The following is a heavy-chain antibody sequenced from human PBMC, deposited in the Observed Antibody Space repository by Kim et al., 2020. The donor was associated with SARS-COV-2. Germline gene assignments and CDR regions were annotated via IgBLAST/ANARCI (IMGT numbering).Heavy chain of an antibody. D-gene: IGHD3-10*01. Sequence: GGSLRLSCAASGFTFDDYAMHWVRQAPGKGLEWVSGISWNSGSIGYADSVKGRFTISRDNAKNSLYLQMNSLRAEDTALYYCAKDGGFGELLRSWFDPWGQGTLVTVSS. CDR1: GFTFDDYA. V-gene: IGHV3-9*01. J-gene: IGHJ5*02. CDR3: AKDGGFGELLRSWFDP. CDR2: ISWNSGSI.